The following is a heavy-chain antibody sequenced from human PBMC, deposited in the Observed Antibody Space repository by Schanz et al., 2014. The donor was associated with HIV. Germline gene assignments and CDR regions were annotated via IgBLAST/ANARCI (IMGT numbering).Heavy chain of an antibody. CDR2: INHSGKT. D-gene: IGHD3-22*01. V-gene: IGHV4-34*01. CDR1: GGSFSGNF. CDR3: ARAPTLDYYDSSGPKSDYFDT. J-gene: IGHJ4*02. Sequence: QVQLQQWGAGLLKPSETLSLTCAVYGGSFSGNFWTWIRQPPGRGLEWIGEINHSGKTNYNASLRVGVTISEHTAKNQFSRRVTSVTAADTGVYYCARAPTLDYYDSSGPKSDYFDTWGPGSLVIVSS.